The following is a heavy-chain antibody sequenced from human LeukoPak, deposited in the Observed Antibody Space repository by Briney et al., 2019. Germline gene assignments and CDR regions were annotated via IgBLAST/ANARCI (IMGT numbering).Heavy chain of an antibody. Sequence: GASVKVSCKASGGTFSSYAISWVRQAPGQGLEWMGRIIPILGIANYAQKFQGRVTITADKSTSTAYMELSSLRSEDTAVYYCARPLRLGELSSPFDYWGQGTLVTVSS. V-gene: IGHV1-69*04. CDR2: IIPILGIA. J-gene: IGHJ4*02. CDR3: ARPLRLGELSSPFDY. D-gene: IGHD3-16*02. CDR1: GGTFSSYA.